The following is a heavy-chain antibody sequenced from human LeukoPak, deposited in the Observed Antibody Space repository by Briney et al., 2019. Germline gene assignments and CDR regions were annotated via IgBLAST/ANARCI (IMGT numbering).Heavy chain of an antibody. Sequence: PSETLSLTCTVSSGAISSSGYYWGWIRQPPGRGLEWIGSIYHSGNTYYNPSLKSRVTISVDTSKNQFSLKLSSVTAADTAVYYCATQRRSSWYNFDYWGQGTLVTVSS. D-gene: IGHD6-13*01. V-gene: IGHV4-39*01. CDR2: IYHSGNT. CDR1: SGAISSSGYY. CDR3: ATQRRSSWYNFDY. J-gene: IGHJ4*02.